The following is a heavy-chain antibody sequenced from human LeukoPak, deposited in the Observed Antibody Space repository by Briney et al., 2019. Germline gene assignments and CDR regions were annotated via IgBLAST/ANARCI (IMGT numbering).Heavy chain of an antibody. Sequence: TSETLSLTCAVSGGSINTSHWWSWVRQPPGKGLEWIGEIHHRGTTNYKSSLKSRVSISIDKSKNHFSLKLTSVTAADTAVYFCARVTGSIDSWGQGTLVTVSS. CDR1: GGSINTSHW. D-gene: IGHD7-27*01. J-gene: IGHJ4*02. CDR3: ARVTGSIDS. V-gene: IGHV4-4*02. CDR2: IHHRGTT.